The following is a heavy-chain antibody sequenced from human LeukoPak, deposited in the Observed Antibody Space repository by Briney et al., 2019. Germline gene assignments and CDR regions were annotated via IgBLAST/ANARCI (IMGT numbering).Heavy chain of an antibody. D-gene: IGHD6-6*01. J-gene: IGHJ4*02. CDR2: IYYSGST. Sequence: SETLSLTCTVSGGSISSYYWSWIRQPPGKGLEWIGYIYYSGSTNYNPSLKSRVTISVDTSKNQFSLKLSSVTAADTAVCYCARDRSSSSSPGFDYWGQGTLVTVSS. CDR3: ARDRSSSSSPGFDY. CDR1: GGSISSYY. V-gene: IGHV4-59*01.